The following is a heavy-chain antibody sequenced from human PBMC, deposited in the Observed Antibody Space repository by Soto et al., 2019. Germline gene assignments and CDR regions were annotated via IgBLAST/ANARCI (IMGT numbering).Heavy chain of an antibody. CDR1: GASIIXXSYY. J-gene: IGHJ4*02. V-gene: IGHV4-39*01. CDR2: INYSGST. D-gene: IGHD4-17*01. Sequence: EXLXXTCTVSGASIIXXSYYWGWIRQPPGKGLEWIGSINYSGSTYYNPSLKSRVTXSADTSKNQFSLKLRSVTAADTAVYYCARASGDYGNYFFDSWGQGILVTV. CDR3: ARASGDYGNYFFDS.